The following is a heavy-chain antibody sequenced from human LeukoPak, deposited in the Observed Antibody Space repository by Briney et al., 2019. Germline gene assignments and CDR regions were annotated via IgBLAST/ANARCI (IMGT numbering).Heavy chain of an antibody. V-gene: IGHV3-74*01. J-gene: IGHJ4*02. Sequence: GGSLRLSCAASGFTFSSYWMHWVRQAPGKGLVWVSRINSDGSSTNYADSVKGRFTISRDNAKTTLYLQMNSLRAEDTAVYYCAREGGYSGYESDYWGQGTLVTVSS. CDR2: INSDGSST. D-gene: IGHD5-12*01. CDR3: AREGGYSGYESDY. CDR1: GFTFSSYW.